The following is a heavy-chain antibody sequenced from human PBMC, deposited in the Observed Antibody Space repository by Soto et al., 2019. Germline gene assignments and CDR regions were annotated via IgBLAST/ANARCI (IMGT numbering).Heavy chain of an antibody. J-gene: IGHJ4*02. V-gene: IGHV4-61*01. Sequence: SETLSLTCTVSGGSVSRDSNFWSWIRQPPGKGLVWIGYIYYSGPTRYNPSLESRVTISIDSSKNQVSLNLTSVTAADTAVYYCARGYRHYAHWGRGTLVTVSS. CDR1: GGSVSRDSNF. CDR3: ARGYRHYAH. CDR2: IYYSGPT. D-gene: IGHD4-4*01.